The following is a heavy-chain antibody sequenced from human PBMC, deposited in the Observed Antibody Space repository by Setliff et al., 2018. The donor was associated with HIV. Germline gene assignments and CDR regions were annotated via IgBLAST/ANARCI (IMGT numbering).Heavy chain of an antibody. D-gene: IGHD6-6*01. CDR2: IGYNGDT. Sequence: SETLSLTCTVSGGSINSYYWNWIRQSPGKGLEWIGYIGYNGDTSYNPSLNSRVTLSVDRSKNQFSLKLSSVSAADTAAYFCAREYSSSSANWYFDLWGRGTLVTSPQ. J-gene: IGHJ2*01. CDR1: GGSINSYY. V-gene: IGHV4-59*01. CDR3: AREYSSSSANWYFDL.